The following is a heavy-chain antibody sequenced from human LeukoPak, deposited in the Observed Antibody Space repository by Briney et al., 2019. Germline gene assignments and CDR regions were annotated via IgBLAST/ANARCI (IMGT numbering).Heavy chain of an antibody. J-gene: IGHJ5*02. V-gene: IGHV4-34*01. CDR2: IYYSGST. CDR1: GGSFSGYY. CDR3: ARHTDTAMVPNWFDP. D-gene: IGHD5-18*01. Sequence: SETLSLTCAVYGGSFSGYYWSWIRQPPGKGLEWIGSIYYSGSTYYNPSLKSRVTISVDTSKNQFSLKLSSVTAADTAVYYCARHTDTAMVPNWFDPWGQGTLVTVSS.